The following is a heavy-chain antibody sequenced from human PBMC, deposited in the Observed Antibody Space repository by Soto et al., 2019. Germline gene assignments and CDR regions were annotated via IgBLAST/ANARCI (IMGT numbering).Heavy chain of an antibody. CDR3: AKAGYSSGWYANWFDP. CDR1: GFTFDDYA. CDR2: INWNSDSI. D-gene: IGHD6-19*01. Sequence: EVQLVESGGGLVQPGRSLRLSCATSGFTFDDYAMHWVRQAPGRGLEWVSGINWNSDSIGYADSVKGRFTISRDNAKNSLYLQMNSLRAEDTALYYCAKAGYSSGWYANWFDPWGQGTLVTVSS. J-gene: IGHJ5*02. V-gene: IGHV3-9*01.